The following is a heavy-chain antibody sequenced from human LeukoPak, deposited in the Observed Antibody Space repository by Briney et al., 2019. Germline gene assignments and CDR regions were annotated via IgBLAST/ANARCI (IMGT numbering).Heavy chain of an antibody. CDR3: ARDRKAYYYDSSGYLPSGAFDI. Sequence: PQTLSLTCAVSGGSISSGGYSWSWIRQPPGKGLEWIGYIYHSGSTYYNPSLKSRVTISVDRSKNQFSLKLSSVTAADTAVYYCARDRKAYYYDSSGYLPSGAFDIWGQGTMVTVSS. D-gene: IGHD3-22*01. CDR2: IYHSGST. V-gene: IGHV4-30-2*01. J-gene: IGHJ3*02. CDR1: GGSISSGGYS.